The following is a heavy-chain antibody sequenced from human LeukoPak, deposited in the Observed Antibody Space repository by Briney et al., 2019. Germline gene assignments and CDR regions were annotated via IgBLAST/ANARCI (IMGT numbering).Heavy chain of an antibody. CDR2: IYYSGST. D-gene: IGHD2-8*01. V-gene: IGHV4-59*12. CDR3: AREHGLMDYYYYYMDV. J-gene: IGHJ6*03. CDR1: GGSISSYY. Sequence: PSETLSLTCTVSGGSISSYYWSWIRQPPGKGLEWIGYIYYSGSTNYNPSLKSRVTISVDTSKNQFSLKLSSVTAADTAVYYCAREHGLMDYYYYYMDVWGKGTTVTVSS.